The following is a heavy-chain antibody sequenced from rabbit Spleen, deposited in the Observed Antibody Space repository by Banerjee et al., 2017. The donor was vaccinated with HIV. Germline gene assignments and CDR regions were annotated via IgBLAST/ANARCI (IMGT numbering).Heavy chain of an antibody. CDR1: GFSFSSRYY. J-gene: IGHJ6*01. CDR3: ARDTASSFSSYGMDL. V-gene: IGHV1S40*01. Sequence: QSLEESGGDLVKPGASLTLTCTASGFSFSSRYYMCWVRQAPGKGLEWIACIYSGSSGDTYYASWAKGRITISKTSSTTVTLQMTSLTVADTATYFCARDTASSFSSYGMDLWGPGTLITVS. D-gene: IGHD6-1*01. CDR2: IYSGSSGDT.